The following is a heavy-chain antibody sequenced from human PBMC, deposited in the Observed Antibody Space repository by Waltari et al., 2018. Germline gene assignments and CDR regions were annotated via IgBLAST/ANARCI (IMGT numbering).Heavy chain of an antibody. CDR3: ARDYYDSSGYYSGVAFDI. CDR1: GYTFTSYY. CDR2: INPSGGRT. Sequence: QVQLVQSGAEVKKPGASVKVSCKASGYTFTSYYMHWVRQAPGQGLEWMGIINPSGGRTSYAQKFQGRVTMTRDTSTSTVYMELSSLRSEDTAVYYCARDYYDSSGYYSGVAFDIWGQGTMVTVS. D-gene: IGHD3-22*01. J-gene: IGHJ3*02. V-gene: IGHV1-46*01.